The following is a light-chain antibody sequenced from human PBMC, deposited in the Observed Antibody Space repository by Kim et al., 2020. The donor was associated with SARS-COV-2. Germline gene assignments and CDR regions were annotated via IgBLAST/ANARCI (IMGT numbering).Light chain of an antibody. Sequence: EIVLTQSPVTLSLSPGERATLSCRASQSVTNRYLAWYQQKSGQAPRLLIYGASSRATGIPDRFSGSGSGTDFTLTISRLEPEDSTVYYCQQYGSSPITFGQGTRLEIK. V-gene: IGKV3-20*01. CDR1: QSVTNRY. CDR2: GAS. J-gene: IGKJ5*01. CDR3: QQYGSSPIT.